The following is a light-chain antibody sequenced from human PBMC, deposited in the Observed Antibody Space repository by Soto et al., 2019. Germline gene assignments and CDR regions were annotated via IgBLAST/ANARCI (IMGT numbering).Light chain of an antibody. Sequence: DIQMTQSPSTLSASVGDRVIITCRASQSISSWLAWYQQKPGQAPNLLIYNASTLKSGVPSRFSGSGSGTEFTLTISSLQPDDFATYYCQQYDNASWTFGQGTKVEIK. J-gene: IGKJ1*01. CDR2: NAS. CDR3: QQYDNASWT. CDR1: QSISSW. V-gene: IGKV1-5*03.